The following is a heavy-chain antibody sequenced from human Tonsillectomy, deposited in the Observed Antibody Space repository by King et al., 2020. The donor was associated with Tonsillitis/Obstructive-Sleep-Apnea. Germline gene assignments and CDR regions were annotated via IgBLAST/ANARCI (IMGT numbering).Heavy chain of an antibody. Sequence: VQLVESGGGVVQPGRSLRLSCAASGFTFSRHAMHWVRQAPGKGLEWVAAISYEKSNEYYADSVKGRFTISRDSAKNTLYLQMNSLSAEDTAVYYCAREGCSSTSCYPDYWGQGTRVTVSS. CDR2: ISYEKSNE. D-gene: IGHD2-2*01. CDR3: AREGCSSTSCYPDY. J-gene: IGHJ4*02. CDR1: GFTFSRHA. V-gene: IGHV3-30*04.